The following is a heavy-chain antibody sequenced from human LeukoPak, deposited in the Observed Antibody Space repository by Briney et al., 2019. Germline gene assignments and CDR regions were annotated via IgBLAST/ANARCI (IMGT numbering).Heavy chain of an antibody. CDR1: GFTFSGYG. J-gene: IGHJ3*02. Sequence: GGSLRLSCAASGFTFSGYGMHWVRQAPGKGLEWVSAISGRDGSTYYADSVKGRLTISRDNSKNTLYLQMNSLRAEDTAVYYCARGVRVSFDIWGQGTMVTVSS. CDR2: ISGRDGST. CDR3: ARGVRVSFDI. V-gene: IGHV3-23*01. D-gene: IGHD6-13*01.